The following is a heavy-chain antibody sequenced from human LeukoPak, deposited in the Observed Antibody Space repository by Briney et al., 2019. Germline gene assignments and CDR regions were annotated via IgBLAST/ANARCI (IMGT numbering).Heavy chain of an antibody. CDR3: ARDPIEPSIAARLHYYCGMDV. CDR2: IIPIFGTA. V-gene: IGHV1-69*01. D-gene: IGHD6-6*01. J-gene: IGHJ6*02. CDR1: GGTFSSYA. Sequence: ASVKVSCKASGGTFSSYAISWVRQAPGQGLEWMGGIIPIFGTANYAQKFQGRVTITADESTSTAYMELSSLRSEDTAVYYCARDPIEPSIAARLHYYCGMDVWGQGTTVTVFS.